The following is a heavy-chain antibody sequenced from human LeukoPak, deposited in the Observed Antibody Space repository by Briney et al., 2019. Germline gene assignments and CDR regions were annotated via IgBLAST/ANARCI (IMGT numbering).Heavy chain of an antibody. V-gene: IGHV3-23*01. CDR2: ISDSGGST. CDR3: AKQLGYCSDGSCYFPY. Sequence: GGSLRLSCAASGFTFSNYAMNWVRQAPGKGLEWVSVISDSGGSTSYADSVQGRFTISRDNSKSTLCLQMNSLRAEDTAVYYCAKQLGYCSDGSCYFPYWGQGTLVTVSS. D-gene: IGHD2-15*01. CDR1: GFTFSNYA. J-gene: IGHJ4*02.